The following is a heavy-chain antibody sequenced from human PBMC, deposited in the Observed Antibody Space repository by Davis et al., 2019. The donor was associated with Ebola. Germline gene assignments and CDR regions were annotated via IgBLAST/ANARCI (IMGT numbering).Heavy chain of an antibody. D-gene: IGHD3-3*01. CDR3: ARVDYDFWSGYYSGHWFDP. CDR2: VSYSGST. J-gene: IGHJ5*02. V-gene: IGHV4-59*01. CDR1: GESLSNFF. Sequence: MPSETLSLTCAVYGESLSNFFWSWVRQSPGKGLEWIGYVSYSGSTNYNPSLKSRVAISVDTSKNQFSLKLSSVTAADTAVYYCARVDYDFWSGYYSGHWFDPWGQGTLVTVSS.